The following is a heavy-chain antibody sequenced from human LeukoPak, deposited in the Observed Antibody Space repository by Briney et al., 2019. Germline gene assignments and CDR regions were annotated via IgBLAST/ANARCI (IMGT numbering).Heavy chain of an antibody. D-gene: IGHD2-21*01. CDR3: ARWDELDWAFGT. CDR1: GASITTYS. CDR2: FSLGETT. V-gene: IGHV4-59*08. Sequence: PSGTLSLTCAVSGASITTYSWNWLRQSPGKGLEWIGYFSLGETTSYTSSLKSRVTISRDTSKNQVSLKLTSVTAADTAVYYCARWDELDWAFGTWGPGTLVTVSS. J-gene: IGHJ5*02.